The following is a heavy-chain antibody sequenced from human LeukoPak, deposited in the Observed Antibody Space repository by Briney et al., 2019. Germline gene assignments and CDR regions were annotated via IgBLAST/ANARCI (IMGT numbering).Heavy chain of an antibody. Sequence: KESGPTLVNPTQTLTLTCTSSGFSPSTSGVGVGWIRQPPGKALEWLELIYWNDDKRYSPSLKSRLTITKDTSKNQVVLTMTNMDPVDTATYYCAHSQSFRGDYTRFDYWGQGTLVTVSS. V-gene: IGHV2-5*01. J-gene: IGHJ4*02. CDR1: GFSPSTSGVG. CDR3: AHSQSFRGDYTRFDY. CDR2: IYWNDDK. D-gene: IGHD4-17*01.